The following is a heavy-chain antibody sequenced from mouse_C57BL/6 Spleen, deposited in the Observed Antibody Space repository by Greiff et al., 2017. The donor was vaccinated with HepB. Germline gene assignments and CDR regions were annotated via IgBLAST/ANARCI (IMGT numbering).Heavy chain of an antibody. J-gene: IGHJ4*01. CDR3: ARERFYAMDY. CDR1: GYTFTDYN. CDR2: INPNNGGT. V-gene: IGHV1-18*01. Sequence: LMESGASVKIPCKASGYTFTDYNMDWVKQSHGKSLEWIGDINPNNGGTIYNQKFKGKATLTVDKSSSTAYMELRSLTSEDTAVYYCARERFYAMDYWGQGTSVTVSS.